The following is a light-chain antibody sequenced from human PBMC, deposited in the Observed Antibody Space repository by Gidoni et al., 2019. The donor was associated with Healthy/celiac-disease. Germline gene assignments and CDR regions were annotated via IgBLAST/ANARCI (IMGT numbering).Light chain of an antibody. CDR1: QSVSSSY. V-gene: IGKV3-20*01. Sequence: ELVLTQSPCTLSLSPGERATLSCRASQSVSSSYLAWYQQTPGQAPRLLLYGASSSATGIPDRFSGSGSVTDFTLTISRLEPGDFAVYYGQQYGRGFTFGPXTKVEIK. CDR2: GAS. CDR3: QQYGRGFT. J-gene: IGKJ3*01.